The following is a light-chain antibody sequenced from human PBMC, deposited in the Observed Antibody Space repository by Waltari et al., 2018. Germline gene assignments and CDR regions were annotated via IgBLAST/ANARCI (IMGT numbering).Light chain of an antibody. J-gene: IGLJ2*01. CDR3: STWDNSLTEVV. CDR2: DND. V-gene: IGLV1-51*01. CDR1: IINVVNYY. Sequence: QSVLTQPPSVSAAPGQKVTISCSASIINVVNYYVSWYHQLPGAAPKLLIYDNDKRPSGIPDRFAASKSGTSATLGITGLQIGDEADYYCSTWDNSLTEVVFGGGTKLTVL.